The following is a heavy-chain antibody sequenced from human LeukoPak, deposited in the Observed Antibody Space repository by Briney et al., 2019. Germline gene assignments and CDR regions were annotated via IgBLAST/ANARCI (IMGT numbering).Heavy chain of an antibody. Sequence: SETLSLTCTVSGGSISSYYWSWIRQPPGKGLEWIGYIYYSGSTNYNPSLKSRVTISVDTSKNQFSLKLSSVTAADTAVYYCARTTIPKSDAFDIWGQGTMVTVSS. D-gene: IGHD4-4*01. CDR3: ARTTIPKSDAFDI. CDR2: IYYSGST. CDR1: GGSISSYY. V-gene: IGHV4-59*08. J-gene: IGHJ3*02.